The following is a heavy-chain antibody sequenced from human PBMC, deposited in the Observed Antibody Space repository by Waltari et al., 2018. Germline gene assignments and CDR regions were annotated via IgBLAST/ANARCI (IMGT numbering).Heavy chain of an antibody. CDR3: ARDPAPRIAAAGTGY. Sequence: EVQLVESGGGLVQPGGSLRLSCAASGFTFSSYWMHWVRQAPGKGLVWVSRINSDGSSTSYADSVKGRFTISRDNAKNTLYLQMNSLRAEDTAVYYCARDPAPRIAAAGTGYWGQGTLVTVSS. J-gene: IGHJ4*02. CDR2: INSDGSST. D-gene: IGHD6-13*01. V-gene: IGHV3-74*01. CDR1: GFTFSSYW.